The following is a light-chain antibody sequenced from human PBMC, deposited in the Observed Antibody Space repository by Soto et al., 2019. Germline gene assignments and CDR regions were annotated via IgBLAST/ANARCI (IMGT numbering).Light chain of an antibody. CDR3: QQADRVPVT. CDR2: VAS. V-gene: IGKV1-12*01. J-gene: IGKJ3*01. CDR1: QDIGTW. Sequence: DIQLTQSPSSVSASVGDRVTITCRASQDIGTWLAWYQQKPGKAPKLLIYVASNLQSGVPSRFSGAGSGTDVNLTITRLQPEELATYQCQQADRVPVTFGPGTKVDCK.